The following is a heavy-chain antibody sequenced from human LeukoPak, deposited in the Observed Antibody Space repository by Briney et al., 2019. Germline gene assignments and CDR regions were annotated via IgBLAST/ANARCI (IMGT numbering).Heavy chain of an antibody. J-gene: IGHJ4*02. D-gene: IGHD4-17*01. CDR2: ISGSGGST. CDR1: GFTFSSYG. V-gene: IGHV3-23*01. CDR3: AKETRPYGHYVFDY. Sequence: PGGSLRLSCAASGFTFSSYGMHWVRQAPGKGLEWVSTISGSGGSTYYADSVKGRFTISRDNAKNTLHLQMNSLRAEDTALYYCAKETRPYGHYVFDYWGQGTLVTVSS.